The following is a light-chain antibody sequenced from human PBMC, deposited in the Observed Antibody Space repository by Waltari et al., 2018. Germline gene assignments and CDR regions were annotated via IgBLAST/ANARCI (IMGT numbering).Light chain of an antibody. Sequence: EIVLTQSPATLSLSPGERATLSCRVSQSVSSYLAWYQQKPGQAPRLLIYDASSRATGIPARFSGSGSGTDFTLTISSLEPEDFAVYYCQHRSNWPLTFGGGTKVEIK. CDR2: DAS. CDR3: QHRSNWPLT. J-gene: IGKJ4*01. CDR1: QSVSSY. V-gene: IGKV3-11*01.